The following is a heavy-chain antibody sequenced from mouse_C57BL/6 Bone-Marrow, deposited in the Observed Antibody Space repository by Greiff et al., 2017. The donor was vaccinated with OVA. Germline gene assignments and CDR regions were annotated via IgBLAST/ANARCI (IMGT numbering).Heavy chain of an antibody. CDR3: ARVRGPYYFDY. V-gene: IGHV3-6*01. CDR1: GYSITSGYY. Sequence: EVQLVESGPGLVKPSQSLSLTCSVTGYSITSGYYWNWIRQFPGNKLEWMGYISYDGSNNYNPSLKNRISITRDTSKNQFFLKLNSVTTEDTATYYCARVRGPYYFDYWGQGTTLTVSS. J-gene: IGHJ2*01. CDR2: ISYDGSN. D-gene: IGHD3-3*01.